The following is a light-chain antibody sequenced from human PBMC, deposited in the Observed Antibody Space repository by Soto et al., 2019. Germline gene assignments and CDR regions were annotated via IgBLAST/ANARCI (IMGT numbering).Light chain of an antibody. V-gene: IGLV1-51*01. Sequence: QSVLPQPPSVSAAPGQRVTISCSGSTSNILNNFVSWYQYVPGRAPKLLIYANIKRPSGIPDRFSGSKPGTSATLDITGLQTEDEADYYCATWDTSLSAVVFGGGTKLTVL. CDR1: TSNILNNF. CDR2: ANI. CDR3: ATWDTSLSAVV. J-gene: IGLJ3*02.